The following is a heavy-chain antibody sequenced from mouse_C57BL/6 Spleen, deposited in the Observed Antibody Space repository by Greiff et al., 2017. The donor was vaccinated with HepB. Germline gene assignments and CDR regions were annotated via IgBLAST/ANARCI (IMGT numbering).Heavy chain of an antibody. CDR3: ASYGYDGTGFAY. CDR1: GFTFSSYA. CDR2: ISDGGSYT. Sequence: EVHLVESGGGLVKPGGSLKLSCAASGFTFSSYAMSWVRQTPEKRLEWVATISDGGSYTYYPDNVKGRFTISRDNAKNNLYLQMSHLKSEDTAMYYCASYGYDGTGFAYWGQGTLVTVSA. V-gene: IGHV5-4*01. D-gene: IGHD2-2*01. J-gene: IGHJ3*01.